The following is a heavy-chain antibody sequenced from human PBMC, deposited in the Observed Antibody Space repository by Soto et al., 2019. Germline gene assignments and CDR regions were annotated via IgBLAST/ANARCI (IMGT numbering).Heavy chain of an antibody. D-gene: IGHD2-15*01. CDR3: ARAGPYCSGGSCLGAFDI. V-gene: IGHV4-30-2*01. Sequence: SETLSLTCAVSGGSISSGGYSWSWIRQPPGKGLEWIGYIYHSGSTYYNPSLKSRVTISVDRSKNQFSLKLSSVTAADTAVYYCARAGPYCSGGSCLGAFDIWGQGTMVTVSS. CDR1: GGSISSGGYS. CDR2: IYHSGST. J-gene: IGHJ3*02.